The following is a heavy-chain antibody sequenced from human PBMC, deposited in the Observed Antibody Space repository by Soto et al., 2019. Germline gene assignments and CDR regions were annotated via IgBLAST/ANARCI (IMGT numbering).Heavy chain of an antibody. D-gene: IGHD4-17*01. CDR3: ASSFSTVTTPPYYYYYMDV. CDR1: GFTFSSYA. V-gene: IGHV3-23*01. J-gene: IGHJ6*03. Sequence: GGSLRLSCAASGFTFSSYAMSWVRQAPGKGPEWVSAISGSGGSTYYADSVKGRFTISRDNSKNTLYLQMNSLRAEDTAVYYCASSFSTVTTPPYYYYYMDVWGKGTTVTVSS. CDR2: ISGSGGST.